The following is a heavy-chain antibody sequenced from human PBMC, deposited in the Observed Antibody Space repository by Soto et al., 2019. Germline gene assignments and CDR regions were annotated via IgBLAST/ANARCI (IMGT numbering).Heavy chain of an antibody. CDR1: GVSLSSSNW. D-gene: IGHD4-17*01. J-gene: IGHJ4*02. CDR3: ARGPTGDGIPDF. Sequence: QVQLQQSGPGLVKPSGTLSLTCAVTGVSLSSSNWWTWVRQPPGKGLEWIGGIYHSGHTNYKPSPKSRLSISCCRSTSPLSLNLRSVTVADTAIYYCARGPTGDGIPDFWGQGTLVTVSS. V-gene: IGHV4-4*02. CDR2: IYHSGHT.